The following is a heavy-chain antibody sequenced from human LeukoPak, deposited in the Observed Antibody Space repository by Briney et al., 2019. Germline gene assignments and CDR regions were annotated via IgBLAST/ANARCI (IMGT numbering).Heavy chain of an antibody. J-gene: IGHJ4*02. V-gene: IGHV1-2*04. D-gene: IGHD1-26*01. CDR2: INPNSGGT. Sequence: ASVKVSCKASGYTFTSYDINWVRQATGQGLEWMGWINPNSGGTNYAQKFQGWVTMTRDTSISTAYMELSRLRSDDTAVYYCARVVGATTGYDYWGQGTLVTVSS. CDR1: GYTFTSYD. CDR3: ARVVGATTGYDY.